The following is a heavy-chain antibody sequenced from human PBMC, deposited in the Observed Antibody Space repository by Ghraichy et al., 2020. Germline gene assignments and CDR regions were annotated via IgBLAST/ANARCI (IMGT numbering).Heavy chain of an antibody. CDR2: IYHSGSS. CDR1: GGSISSYF. Sequence: SETLSLTCTVSGGSISSYFWSWIRQPPGKGLEGIGYIYHSGSSNYNPSLRSRVTISIDTSKNQFSLKLSSVTTADTAVYYCARGAFVTTRAYFDYWGQGTLVTVSS. D-gene: IGHD4-11*01. J-gene: IGHJ4*02. CDR3: ARGAFVTTRAYFDY. V-gene: IGHV4-59*01.